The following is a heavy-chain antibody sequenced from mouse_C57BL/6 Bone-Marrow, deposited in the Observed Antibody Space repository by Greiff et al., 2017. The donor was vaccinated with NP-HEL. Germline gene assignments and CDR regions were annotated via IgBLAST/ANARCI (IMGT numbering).Heavy chain of an antibody. J-gene: IGHJ1*03. CDR2: ISNGGGST. D-gene: IGHD1-1*01. Sequence: EVKVVESGGGLVQPGGSLKLSCAASGFTFSDYYMYWVRQTPEKRLEWVAYISNGGGSTYYPDTVKGRFTISRDNAKNTLYLQMSRLKSEDTAMYYCAREGTTDWYFDVWGTGTTVTVSS. CDR3: AREGTTDWYFDV. CDR1: GFTFSDYY. V-gene: IGHV5-12*01.